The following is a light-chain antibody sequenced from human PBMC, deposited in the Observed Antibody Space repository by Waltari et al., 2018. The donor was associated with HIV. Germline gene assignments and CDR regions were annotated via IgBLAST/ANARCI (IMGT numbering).Light chain of an antibody. V-gene: IGLV1-40*01. CDR3: QSFDSSLSSSVV. CDR2: GDT. Sequence: QSVLTQAPPVSGAPGQRVTISCSGSSSNIGAGYDVRWYQQRPGTAPKLLIYGDTNRPSGVPDRFSGSKSGTSASLVITGLQADDEADYYCQSFDSSLSSSVVFGGGTKLTVL. J-gene: IGLJ2*01. CDR1: SSNIGAGYD.